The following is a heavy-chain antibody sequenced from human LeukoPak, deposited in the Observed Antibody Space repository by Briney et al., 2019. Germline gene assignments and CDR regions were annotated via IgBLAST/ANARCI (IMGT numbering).Heavy chain of an antibody. CDR1: GDSISTYY. Sequence: PSETLSLTCSVSGDSISTYYWNWIRQPPGKGLEWIGYIYYTGSTNYNPSLKSRVTISVDTSKNQFSLTLRSATAADTAVYYCARDSSSPPGGWLDPWGQGTLVTVSS. V-gene: IGHV4-59*01. CDR2: IYYTGST. J-gene: IGHJ5*02. CDR3: ARDSSSPPGGWLDP. D-gene: IGHD6-6*01.